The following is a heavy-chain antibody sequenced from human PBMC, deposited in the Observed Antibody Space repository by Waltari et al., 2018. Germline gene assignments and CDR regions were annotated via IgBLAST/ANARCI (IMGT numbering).Heavy chain of an antibody. Sequence: QVQLVQSGAEVKEPGSSVKVSCKVSGGTFSNYAFSWMRQAPGQGLEWLGRIIPSFGATNYAQKFQGRVTITADKSTNVAYMELNSLRSEDTAVYFCARDLYTYEVNVPWGQGTLVTVSS. D-gene: IGHD5-18*01. V-gene: IGHV1-69*13. CDR2: IIPSFGAT. CDR1: GGTFSNYA. CDR3: ARDLYTYEVNVP. J-gene: IGHJ5*02.